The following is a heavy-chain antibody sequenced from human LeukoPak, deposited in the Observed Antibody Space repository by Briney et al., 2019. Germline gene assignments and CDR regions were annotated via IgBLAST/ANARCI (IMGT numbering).Heavy chain of an antibody. Sequence: GGSLRLSCAASGFTFSSHAMSWVRQAPGKGLEWVSAISGSGGSTYYADSVKGRFTISRDNAKNSLYLQMNSLRAEDTAVYYCARGITGTTNGVFDIWGQGTMVTVSS. CDR1: GFTFSSHA. CDR2: ISGSGGST. J-gene: IGHJ3*02. D-gene: IGHD1-7*01. CDR3: ARGITGTTNGVFDI. V-gene: IGHV3-23*01.